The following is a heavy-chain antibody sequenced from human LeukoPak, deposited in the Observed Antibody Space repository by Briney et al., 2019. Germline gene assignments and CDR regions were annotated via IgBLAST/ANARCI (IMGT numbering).Heavy chain of an antibody. CDR1: GGSISSYY. CDR3: ASSRGYSYGFDY. Sequence: SETLSLTCTVSGGSISSYYWSWIRQPPGKGLEWIGYIYYSGSTNYNPPLKSRVTISVDTSKNQFSLKLSSVTAADTAVYYCASSRGYSYGFDYWGQGTLVTVSS. J-gene: IGHJ4*02. CDR2: IYYSGST. V-gene: IGHV4-59*01. D-gene: IGHD5-18*01.